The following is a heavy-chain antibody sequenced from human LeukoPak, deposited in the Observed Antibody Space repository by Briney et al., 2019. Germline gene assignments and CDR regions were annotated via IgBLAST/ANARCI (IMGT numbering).Heavy chain of an antibody. CDR2: INPNSGDT. J-gene: IGHJ6*02. V-gene: IGHV1-2*02. CDR3: AREPTGYGIDV. Sequence: ASVKVSCKASGYTFTSYYMHWVRQAAGQGLEWMGWINPNSGDTNYAQKFQGRVTMTRHTSISTTYMELSRLRSDDTAVYYCAREPTGYGIDVWGQGTTVTVSS. D-gene: IGHD4-17*01. CDR1: GYTFTSYY.